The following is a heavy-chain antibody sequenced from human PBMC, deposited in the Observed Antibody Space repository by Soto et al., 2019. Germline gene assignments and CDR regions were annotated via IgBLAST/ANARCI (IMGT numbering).Heavy chain of an antibody. CDR1: GFTFSSYA. CDR2: ISGSGGST. D-gene: IGHD1-26*01. J-gene: IGHJ4*02. CDR3: AKDDSSGSYPFLDY. V-gene: IGHV3-23*01. Sequence: GGSLRLSCAASGFTFSSYAMSWVRQAPGKGLEWVSAISGSGGSTYYADSVKGRFTISRDNSKNTLYLQMNSLRAEDTAVYYCAKDDSSGSYPFLDYWGQGTLVTVSS.